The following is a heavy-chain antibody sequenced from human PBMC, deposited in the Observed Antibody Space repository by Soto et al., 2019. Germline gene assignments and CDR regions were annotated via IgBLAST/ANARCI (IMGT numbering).Heavy chain of an antibody. CDR2: IYYSGST. J-gene: IGHJ4*02. Sequence: LSLTCTVSGGSISSYYWSWIRQPPGKGLEWIGYIYYSGSTNYNPSLKSRVTISVDTSKNQFSLKLSSVTAADTAVYYCARVYGYGDFELDYWGQGTLVTVSS. CDR1: GGSISSYY. V-gene: IGHV4-59*01. D-gene: IGHD4-17*01. CDR3: ARVYGYGDFELDY.